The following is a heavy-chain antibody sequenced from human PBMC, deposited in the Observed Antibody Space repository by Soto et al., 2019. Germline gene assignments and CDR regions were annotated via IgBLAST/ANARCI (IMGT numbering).Heavy chain of an antibody. Sequence: ASVKVSCKASGYTFTGYYMHWVRQAPGQGLEWMGWINPNSGGTNYAQKFQGRVTMTRDTSIGTAYMELSRLRSDDTAVYYCARDTPDDYGDYVIYYGMDVWGQGATVTVSS. CDR2: INPNSGGT. CDR1: GYTFTGYY. D-gene: IGHD4-17*01. J-gene: IGHJ6*02. CDR3: ARDTPDDYGDYVIYYGMDV. V-gene: IGHV1-2*02.